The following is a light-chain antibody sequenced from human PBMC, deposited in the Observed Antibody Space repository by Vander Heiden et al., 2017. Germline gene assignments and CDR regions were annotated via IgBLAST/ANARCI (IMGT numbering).Light chain of an antibody. J-gene: IGKJ5*01. CDR1: QTISTY. Sequence: DIHMTQSPSSLSASVGDRVTLTRRASQTISTYLNWYQQKPVEPPEPLTATASSVQSGGPSRVSGSGGGAHVTLTISSRQEEDFATYYCQLNDSNPPLTFGQGTQLEIK. CDR3: QLNDSNPPLT. V-gene: IGKV1-39*01. CDR2: TAS.